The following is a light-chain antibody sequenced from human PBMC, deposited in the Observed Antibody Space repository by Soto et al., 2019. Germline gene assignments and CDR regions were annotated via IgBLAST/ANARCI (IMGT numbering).Light chain of an antibody. CDR2: DVS. Sequence: QSALTQPASVSGSPGQSITISCTGTSGDIGGYNYVSWYQQHPGKAPKLMIYDVSDRPSGVSNRFSGSKSGNTASLTISGLRAEDEADYSCSSYTTSNTLLFGGGTKVTVL. CDR3: SSYTTSNTLL. CDR1: SGDIGGYNY. J-gene: IGLJ2*01. V-gene: IGLV2-14*01.